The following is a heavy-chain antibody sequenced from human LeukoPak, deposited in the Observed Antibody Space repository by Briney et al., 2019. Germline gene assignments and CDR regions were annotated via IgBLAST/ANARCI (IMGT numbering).Heavy chain of an antibody. D-gene: IGHD3-22*01. J-gene: IGHJ4*02. Sequence: GASVKVSCKASGYTFTSYGNSWVRQAPGQGLEWMGRIIPIFGTANYAQKFQGRVTITTDESTSTAYMELSSLRSEDTAVYYCASGYYYDSSGYSYYFDYWGQGTLVTVSS. CDR3: ASGYYYDSSGYSYYFDY. V-gene: IGHV1-69*05. CDR1: GYTFTSYG. CDR2: IIPIFGTA.